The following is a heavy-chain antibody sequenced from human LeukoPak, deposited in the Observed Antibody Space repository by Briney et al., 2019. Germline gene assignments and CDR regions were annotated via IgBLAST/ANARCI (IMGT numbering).Heavy chain of an antibody. D-gene: IGHD5-12*01. V-gene: IGHV1-2*02. CDR3: ARGDIVATIVDY. J-gene: IGHJ4*02. Sequence: ASVKVSCKASGYTFTGYYMHWVRQAPGQGLGWMGWINPNSGGTNYAQKFQGRVTMTRDTSISTAYMELSRLRSDDTAVYYCARGDIVATIVDYWGQGTLVTVSS. CDR1: GYTFTGYY. CDR2: INPNSGGT.